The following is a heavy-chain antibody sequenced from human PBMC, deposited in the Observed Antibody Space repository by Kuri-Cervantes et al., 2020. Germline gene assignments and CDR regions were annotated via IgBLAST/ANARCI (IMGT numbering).Heavy chain of an antibody. Sequence: GESLKISCAASGFTFSTYAMNWVRQAPGKGLVWVSRINNDGSSTSYADSVKGRFTISRDNAKNTLYLQMNSLRAEDTAVYYCARVVVGTAADQFDYWGQGTLVTVSS. D-gene: IGHD2-21*01. V-gene: IGHV3-74*01. J-gene: IGHJ4*02. CDR2: INNDGSST. CDR3: ARVVVGTAADQFDY. CDR1: GFTFSTYA.